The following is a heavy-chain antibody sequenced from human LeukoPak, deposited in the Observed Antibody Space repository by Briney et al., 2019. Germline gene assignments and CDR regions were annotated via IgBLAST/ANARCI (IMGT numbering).Heavy chain of an antibody. CDR2: TSGNGGST. J-gene: IGHJ4*02. D-gene: IGHD3-10*01. Sequence: GGSLRLSCAASGFTFTDYAMSWVRQAPGKGLEWVSTTSGNGGSTYYAESVKGRFTISRDNSRNTLYLQMNSLRAEDTAVYYCAKDVNYYGSGSYYGYWGQGTLVTVSS. V-gene: IGHV3-23*01. CDR3: AKDVNYYGSGSYYGY. CDR1: GFTFTDYA.